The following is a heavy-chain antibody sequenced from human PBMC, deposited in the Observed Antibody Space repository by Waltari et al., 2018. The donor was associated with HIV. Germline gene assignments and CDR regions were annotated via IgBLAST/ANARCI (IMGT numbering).Heavy chain of an antibody. CDR3: ARGPPYYYGLGSPGGGWFDP. V-gene: IGHV1-2*02. CDR1: GHTFTGYY. CDR2: INPNSGGT. Sequence: QVPLVQSGAEVKKPGASAKVSCKAYGHTFTGYYMHWARQAPGQGLEWRGWINPNSGGTNYAQKFQGRVTMTRDTSISTAYMELSRLRSDDTAVYYCARGPPYYYGLGSPGGGWFDPWGQGTLVTVSS. J-gene: IGHJ5*02. D-gene: IGHD3-10*01.